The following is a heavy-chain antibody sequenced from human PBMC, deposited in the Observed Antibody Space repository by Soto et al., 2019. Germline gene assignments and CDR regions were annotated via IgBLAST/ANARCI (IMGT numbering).Heavy chain of an antibody. D-gene: IGHD6-13*01. CDR3: ARGLGGVTAAGNSSVDFDY. Sequence: SETLSLTCAVYGGSFSGYYWSWIRQPPGKGLEWIGEINHSGSTNYNPSLKSRVTISVDTSKNQFSLKLSSVTAADTAVHYCARGLGGVTAAGNSSVDFDYWGQGTLVTVSS. J-gene: IGHJ4*02. CDR1: GGSFSGYY. CDR2: INHSGST. V-gene: IGHV4-34*01.